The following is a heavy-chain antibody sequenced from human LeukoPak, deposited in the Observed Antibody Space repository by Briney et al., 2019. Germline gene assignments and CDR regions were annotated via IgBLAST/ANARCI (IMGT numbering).Heavy chain of an antibody. CDR3: ARDARPPSSGWSRFFDY. V-gene: IGHV1-69*11. CDR2: IIPVVDTA. D-gene: IGHD6-19*01. Sequence: ASVKVSCKAFGGTFSGFAISWVRQAPGQGLEWMGSIIPVVDTAHYAQKFQGRVTITADESTSTAYMELSSLRSEDTAVYYCARDARPPSSGWSRFFDYWGQGTLVTVSP. J-gene: IGHJ4*02. CDR1: GGTFSGFA.